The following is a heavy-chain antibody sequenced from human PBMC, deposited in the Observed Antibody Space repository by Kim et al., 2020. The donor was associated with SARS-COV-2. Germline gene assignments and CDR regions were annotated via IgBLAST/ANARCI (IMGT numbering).Heavy chain of an antibody. J-gene: IGHJ4*03. CDR3: AGGDSGYYAY. D-gene: IGHD4-4*01. CDR2: IKSDGSYM. V-gene: IGHV3-74*01. CDR1: GFTFSRYW. Sequence: GGSLRLSCAASGFTFSRYWMHWVRQAPGKGLVWVSRIKSDGSYMNYVDSVEGRFTISRDNAKNTLYLQMNSLRAEDTGLYYCAGGDSGYYAYWGQGTLVTVSS.